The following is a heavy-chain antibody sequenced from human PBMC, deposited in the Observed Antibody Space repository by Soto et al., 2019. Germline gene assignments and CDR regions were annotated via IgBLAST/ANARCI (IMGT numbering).Heavy chain of an antibody. Sequence: TSETLSLTCTVSGGSISSGDYYWSWIRQPPGKGLEWIGYIYYSGSTYYNPSLKSRVTISVDTSKNQFSLKLSSVTAADTAVYYCARFYDSSGYWGDVDYWGQGTLVTVSS. J-gene: IGHJ4*02. CDR3: ARFYDSSGYWGDVDY. CDR1: GGSISSGDYY. CDR2: IYYSGST. V-gene: IGHV4-30-4*01. D-gene: IGHD3-22*01.